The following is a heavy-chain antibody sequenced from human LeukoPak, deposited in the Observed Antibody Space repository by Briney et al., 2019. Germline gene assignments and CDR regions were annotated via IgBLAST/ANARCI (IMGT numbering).Heavy chain of an antibody. CDR1: GGSISSGGYY. V-gene: IGHV4-31*03. D-gene: IGHD1-14*01. CDR3: ARGDLRGVFPKPNWFDP. Sequence: SQTLSLTCTVSGGSISSGGYYWSWIRQHPGKGLEWIGYIYYSGSTYYNPSLKSRVTISVDTSKNQFSLKLSSVTAADTAVYYCARGDLRGVFPKPNWFDPWGQGTLVTVSS. J-gene: IGHJ5*02. CDR2: IYYSGST.